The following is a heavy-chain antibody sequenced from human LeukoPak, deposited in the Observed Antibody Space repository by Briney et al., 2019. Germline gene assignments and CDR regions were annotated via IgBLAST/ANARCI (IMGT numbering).Heavy chain of an antibody. CDR2: IKQDGSEK. CDR3: ARVVGATTNYYYYGMDV. Sequence: GGSLRLSCAASGFTFSSYAMSWVRQAPGKGLEWVANIKQDGSEKYYVDSVKGRFTISRDNAKNSLYLQMNSLRAEDTAVYYCARVVGATTNYYYYGMDVWGQGTTVTVSS. D-gene: IGHD1-26*01. J-gene: IGHJ6*02. CDR1: GFTFSSYA. V-gene: IGHV3-7*01.